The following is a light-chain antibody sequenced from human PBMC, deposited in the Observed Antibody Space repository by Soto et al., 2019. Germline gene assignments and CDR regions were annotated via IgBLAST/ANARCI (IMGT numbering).Light chain of an antibody. CDR3: SSYTSSSTPV. CDR1: SSDVGGYNY. V-gene: IGLV2-14*01. CDR2: DVS. Sequence: QSVLTQPASVSGSPGQSITISCSGASSDVGGYNYVSWYQQHPGKAPKLMIYDVSNRPSGVSNRFSGSKSGNTASLTISGLQAEDEDDYYCSSYTSSSTPVFGGGTKVTDL. J-gene: IGLJ2*01.